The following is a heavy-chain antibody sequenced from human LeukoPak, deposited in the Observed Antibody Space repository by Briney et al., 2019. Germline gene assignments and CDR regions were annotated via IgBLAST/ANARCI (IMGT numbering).Heavy chain of an antibody. D-gene: IGHD1-26*01. V-gene: IGHV3-66*01. CDR1: GFAVSSNF. Sequence: GGSLRLSCAVSGFAVSSNFMSWVRQAPGKGPEWVSVIYTSGITYYADSVRGRFTISRDNSKNTLYLQMDSLTAGDTAVYYCVREDAGGTYSFDYWGQGILVTVSS. J-gene: IGHJ4*02. CDR2: IYTSGIT. CDR3: VREDAGGTYSFDY.